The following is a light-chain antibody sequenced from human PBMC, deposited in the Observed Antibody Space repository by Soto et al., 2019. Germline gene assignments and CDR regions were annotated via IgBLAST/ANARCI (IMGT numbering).Light chain of an antibody. Sequence: EIVLTQSPATLSLSPGDRATLSCRASQSVSSYLAWYQHKPGQAPRLLIYGASNRASGVPARFSGSGSGTDFTLTISSLEPEDFAVYYCQQGSVWLTFGGGTKVEIQ. CDR1: QSVSSY. CDR2: GAS. V-gene: IGKV3-11*01. J-gene: IGKJ4*01. CDR3: QQGSVWLT.